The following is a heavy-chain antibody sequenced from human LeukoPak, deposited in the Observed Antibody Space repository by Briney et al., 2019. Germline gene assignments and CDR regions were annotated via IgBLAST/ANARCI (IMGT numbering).Heavy chain of an antibody. CDR2: INPNSGGT. V-gene: IGHV1-2*04. CDR3: AREREGASGALDY. CDR1: GYTFTGYY. Sequence: ASVKVSCKASGYTFTGYYMHWVRQAPGQGLEWMGWINPNSGGTNYAQKFQGWVTMTRDTSISTAYMELSRLRSDDTAVYYCAREREGASGALDYWGQGTLVTVSS. J-gene: IGHJ4*02. D-gene: IGHD3-10*01.